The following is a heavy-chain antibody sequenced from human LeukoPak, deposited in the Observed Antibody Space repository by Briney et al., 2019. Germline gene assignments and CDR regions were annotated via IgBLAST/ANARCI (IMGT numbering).Heavy chain of an antibody. Sequence: GGSLRLSCAASGFSFSTYAMSWVRQAPGKGLEWVSGVNGNGGSTSYADSVQGRFTISRDNSKNTLYLQMNSLRAEDTAVYYCARAVGGILTGYYPDYWGQGTLVTVSS. J-gene: IGHJ4*02. D-gene: IGHD3-9*01. CDR3: ARAVGGILTGYYPDY. V-gene: IGHV3-23*01. CDR2: VNGNGGST. CDR1: GFSFSTYA.